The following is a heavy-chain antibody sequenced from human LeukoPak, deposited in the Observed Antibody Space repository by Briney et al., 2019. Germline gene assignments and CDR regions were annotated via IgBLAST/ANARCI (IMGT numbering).Heavy chain of an antibody. D-gene: IGHD3-9*01. V-gene: IGHV4-59*12. J-gene: IGHJ4*02. CDR3: ARGDILTGYSY. CDR1: GDSINYYY. CDR2: IYASGTT. Sequence: SETLSLTCVVSGDSINYYYWSWIRQPPGRGLEWIGYIYASGTTKYNPSLKSRVTILVDMSKNQFSLNLRSATAADTAVYYCARGDILTGYSYWGQGTLVTVSS.